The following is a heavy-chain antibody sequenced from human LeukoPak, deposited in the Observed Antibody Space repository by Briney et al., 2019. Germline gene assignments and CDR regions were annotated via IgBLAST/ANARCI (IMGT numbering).Heavy chain of an antibody. Sequence: SETLSLTCTVSGGSISSGGYYWRWIRQHPGKGLEWIGYIYYSGSTYYNPSLKSRVTISVDTSKNQFSLKLSSVTPEDTAVYYCARLYSSGWHDAFDIWGQGTMVTVSS. V-gene: IGHV4-31*03. J-gene: IGHJ3*02. D-gene: IGHD6-19*01. CDR3: ARLYSSGWHDAFDI. CDR1: GGSISSGGYY. CDR2: IYYSGST.